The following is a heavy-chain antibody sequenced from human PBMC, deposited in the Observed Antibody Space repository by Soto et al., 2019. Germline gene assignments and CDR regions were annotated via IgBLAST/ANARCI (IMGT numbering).Heavy chain of an antibody. CDR1: GFTFSSHW. CDR3: ARDMLGPRAFDY. CDR2: ISTDGSRT. D-gene: IGHD3-10*02. V-gene: IGHV3-74*01. J-gene: IGHJ4*02. Sequence: EVQLVESGGGIVQPGGSLRLSFSFSGFTFSSHWMHWVRQAPGKGLVWVSRISTDGSRTTYADSVKGRVTISRDNAKNTLYLDMSSLRAEDTAVYYCARDMLGPRAFDYWGQGTLVTVSS.